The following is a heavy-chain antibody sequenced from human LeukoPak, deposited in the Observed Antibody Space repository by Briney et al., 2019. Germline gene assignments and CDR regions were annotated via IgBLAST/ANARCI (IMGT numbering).Heavy chain of an antibody. D-gene: IGHD3-3*01. CDR1: GFTFSSYA. J-gene: IGHJ3*02. Sequence: GGSLRLSCAASGFTFSSYAMSWVRQAPGKGLEWVSAISGSGGSTYYADSVKGRFTISRDNSKNTLYLQMNSLRAEDTAVYYCAKDTIFGVVIIPEGDAFDIWGQGTMVTVPS. CDR2: ISGSGGST. CDR3: AKDTIFGVVIIPEGDAFDI. V-gene: IGHV3-23*01.